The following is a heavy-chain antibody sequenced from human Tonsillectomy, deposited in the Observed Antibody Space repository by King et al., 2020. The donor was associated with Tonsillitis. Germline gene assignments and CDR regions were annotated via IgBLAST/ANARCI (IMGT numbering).Heavy chain of an antibody. Sequence: VQLVESGGGVGQPGGSLRLSCSASGFSFRNFAMSWVRQAPGKGLEWVSTISGSGANTYYADSVRGRFTISRDNSKNTLYLQMDSLRAEDTAIYYCAKDQGGLTMVVVLIVFDYWGKGTLVTVPS. J-gene: IGHJ4*02. CDR2: ISGSGANT. CDR1: GFSFRNFA. D-gene: IGHD3-10*01. V-gene: IGHV3-23*04. CDR3: AKDQGGLTMVVVLIVFDY.